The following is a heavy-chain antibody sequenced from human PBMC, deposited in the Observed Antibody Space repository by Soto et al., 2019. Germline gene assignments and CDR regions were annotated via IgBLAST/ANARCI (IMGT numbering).Heavy chain of an antibody. CDR2: ISYDGSNK. Sequence: VQLVESGGGVVQPGRSLRLSCAASGFTFSSYAMHWVRQAPGKGLEWVAVISYDGSNKYYADSVKGRFTISRDNSKNTLYLQMNSLRAEDTAVYYCVGGSGAFDIWGQGTMVTVSS. D-gene: IGHD2-15*01. CDR1: GFTFSSYA. CDR3: VGGSGAFDI. J-gene: IGHJ3*02. V-gene: IGHV3-30-3*01.